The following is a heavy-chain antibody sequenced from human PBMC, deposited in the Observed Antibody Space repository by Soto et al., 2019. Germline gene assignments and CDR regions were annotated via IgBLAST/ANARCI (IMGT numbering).Heavy chain of an antibody. CDR2: IWYDGSNK. D-gene: IGHD6-19*01. CDR3: ARDRVGYSSGWYYY. CDR1: GFTFSSYG. V-gene: IGHV3-33*01. J-gene: IGHJ4*02. Sequence: QVQLVESGGGVVQPGRSLRLSCAASGFTFSSYGMQWVRQAPGKGLEWVAVIWYDGSNKYYADSVKGRFTISRDNSKNTLYLQMNSLRAEDTAVYYCARDRVGYSSGWYYYWGQGTLVTVSS.